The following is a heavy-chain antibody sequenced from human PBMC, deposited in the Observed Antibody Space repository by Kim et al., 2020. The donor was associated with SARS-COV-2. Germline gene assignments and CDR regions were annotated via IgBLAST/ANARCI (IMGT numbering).Heavy chain of an antibody. CDR3: RRGHWGESTS. D-gene: IGHD7-27*01. CDR2: IHIDGTT. Sequence: GGSLRLSCAASGFTVTNHYLTWVRQAPGKGEWLSMIHIDGTTYYADSVMGRFAISRDTSKNTLYLQMNSLRAEDTAIYYCRRGHWGESTSWGQGTRITISS. J-gene: IGHJ5*02. CDR1: GFTVTNHY. V-gene: IGHV3-53*01.